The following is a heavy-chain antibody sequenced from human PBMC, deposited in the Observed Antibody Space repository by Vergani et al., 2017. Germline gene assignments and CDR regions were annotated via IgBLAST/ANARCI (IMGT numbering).Heavy chain of an antibody. CDR1: GFTVSSNY. V-gene: IGHV3-66*02. Sequence: EVQLVESGGGLVQPGGSLRLSCAASGFTVSSNYMSWVRQAPGKGLEWVSVIYSGGSTSYGDPVKGRFTISRDNSKNTLYLQMNSLRAEDTAVYYCARESIAAGDAFDIWGQGTMVTVSS. J-gene: IGHJ3*02. CDR3: ARESIAAGDAFDI. CDR2: IYSGGST. D-gene: IGHD6-13*01.